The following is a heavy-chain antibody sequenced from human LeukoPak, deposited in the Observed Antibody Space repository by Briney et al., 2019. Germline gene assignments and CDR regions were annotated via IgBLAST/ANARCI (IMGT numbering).Heavy chain of an antibody. V-gene: IGHV3-7*01. CDR2: IKQDGSER. J-gene: IGHJ4*02. D-gene: IGHD3-9*01. CDR3: ASNYDILTGYSPIDY. Sequence: GGSLRLSCAASGFTFSSYWMSWVRQAPGKGLEWVANIKQDGSERYYVDSVKGRFTISRDNAKNSLCLQMNSLRAEDTAVYYCASNYDILTGYSPIDYWGQGTLVTVSS. CDR1: GFTFSSYW.